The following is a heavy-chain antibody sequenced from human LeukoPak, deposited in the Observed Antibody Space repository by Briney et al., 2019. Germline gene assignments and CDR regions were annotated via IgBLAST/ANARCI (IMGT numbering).Heavy chain of an antibody. CDR1: GVSINSYY. Sequence: SETLSLTCTVSGVSINSYYWSWIRQPPGKGLEWIGYLYYSGSTNHNPSLKGRVTISVDTSKNQFSLRLTSVTAADTAVYYCAKVPMYYYYMDVWGKGTTVTISS. CDR3: AKVPMYYYYMDV. CDR2: LYYSGST. J-gene: IGHJ6*03. V-gene: IGHV4-59*01.